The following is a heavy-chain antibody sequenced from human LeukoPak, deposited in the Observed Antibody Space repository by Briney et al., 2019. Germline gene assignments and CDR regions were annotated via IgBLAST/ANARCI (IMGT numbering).Heavy chain of an antibody. CDR2: MNPNSGNS. D-gene: IGHD1-1*01. CDR1: GYTFTSYD. V-gene: IGHV1-8*02. J-gene: IGHJ4*02. Sequence: ASVKVSCKASGYTFTSYDINWVRQAAGQGLEWMGWMNPNSGNSGYAQNFQGRVIMTRDTSISTAYMELHSLRSEDTAVYYCARGYSPTIRTTGNDYWGQGTLVTVSS. CDR3: ARGYSPTIRTTGNDY.